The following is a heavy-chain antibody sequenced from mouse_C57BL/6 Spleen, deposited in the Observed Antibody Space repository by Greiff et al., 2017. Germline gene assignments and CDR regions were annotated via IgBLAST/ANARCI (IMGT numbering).Heavy chain of an antibody. J-gene: IGHJ2*01. V-gene: IGHV1-69*01. CDR3: ARRCGYYFDY. Sequence: QVQLQQPGAELVMPGASVKLSCKASGYTFTSYWMHWVKQRPGQGLEWIGEIDPSDSYTNYNQKFKGKSTLTVDKSSSTAYMQLSSLTSEDSADYYCARRCGYYFDYWGQGTTLTVSS. CDR2: IDPSDSYT. CDR1: GYTFTSYW.